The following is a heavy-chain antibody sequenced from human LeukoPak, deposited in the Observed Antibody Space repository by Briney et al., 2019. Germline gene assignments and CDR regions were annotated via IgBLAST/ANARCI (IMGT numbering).Heavy chain of an antibody. CDR1: GFTFSSYA. J-gene: IGHJ4*02. CDR3: ANHDYVWGSYRSWGDYFDY. CDR2: ISGSGGST. V-gene: IGHV3-23*01. D-gene: IGHD3-16*02. Sequence: GGSLRLSCAASGFTFSSYAMSWVRQAPGKGLEWVSAISGSGGSTNYADSVKGRFTISRDNSKNTLYLQMNSLRAEDTAVYYCANHDYVWGSYRSWGDYFDYWGQGTLVTVSS.